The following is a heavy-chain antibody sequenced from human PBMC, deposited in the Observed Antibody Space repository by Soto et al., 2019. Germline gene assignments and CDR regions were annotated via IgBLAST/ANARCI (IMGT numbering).Heavy chain of an antibody. CDR1: GFTVSSNY. D-gene: IGHD3-9*01. J-gene: IGHJ4*02. CDR3: AKESGWLLSSPIDY. Sequence: EVKLVESGGGLIQPGGSLRLSCAASGFTVSSNYMSWVRQAPGKGLEWVSVIYSGGSIYYADSVKGRFTISRDNSKNTLYLQMNSLRAEDTAVYYCAKESGWLLSSPIDYWGQGTLVTVSS. V-gene: IGHV3-53*01. CDR2: IYSGGSI.